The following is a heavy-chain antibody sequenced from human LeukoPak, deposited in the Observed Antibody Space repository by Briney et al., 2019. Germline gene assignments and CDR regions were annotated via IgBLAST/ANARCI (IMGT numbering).Heavy chain of an antibody. CDR3: ARVGDCSSSSCFWEYYFDY. CDR1: GFTFSDYY. V-gene: IGHV3-11*01. D-gene: IGHD2-2*01. CDR2: ISSSGSTV. Sequence: PGGSLRLSCAASGFTFSDYYMSWIRQAPGKGLEWVSYISSSGSTVFYVVYVKGRFAISRDNAKNSLYPQMNSLRAEDTAMYYCARVGDCSSSSCFWEYYFDYRGQGTLVTVSS. J-gene: IGHJ4*02.